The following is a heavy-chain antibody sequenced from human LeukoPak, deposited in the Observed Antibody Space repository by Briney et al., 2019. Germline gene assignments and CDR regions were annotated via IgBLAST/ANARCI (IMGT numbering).Heavy chain of an antibody. Sequence: ASVKVSCKASGYTFTGYYMHWVRQAPGQGLEWMGWINPNSGGTNYPQKFQGRVTMTRDTSISTAYMELSRLRSDDTAVYYCARDRGGYGYFDYWGQGTLVTVSS. J-gene: IGHJ4*02. CDR3: ARDRGGYGYFDY. CDR1: GYTFTGYY. D-gene: IGHD5-12*01. CDR2: INPNSGGT. V-gene: IGHV1-2*02.